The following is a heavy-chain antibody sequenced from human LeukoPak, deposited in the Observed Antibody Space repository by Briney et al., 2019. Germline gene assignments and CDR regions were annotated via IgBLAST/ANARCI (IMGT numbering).Heavy chain of an antibody. V-gene: IGHV1-69*05. CDR1: GGTFSSLA. CDR2: IIPIFGTA. Sequence: ASVKVSCKASGGTFSSLAISWVRQAPGQGLEWMGGIIPIFGTANYAQKFQGRVTITTDESTSTAYMELSSLRSEDTAVYYCAREVSTSSGWYKYWGQGTLVTVSS. CDR3: AREVSTSSGWYKY. J-gene: IGHJ4*02. D-gene: IGHD6-19*01.